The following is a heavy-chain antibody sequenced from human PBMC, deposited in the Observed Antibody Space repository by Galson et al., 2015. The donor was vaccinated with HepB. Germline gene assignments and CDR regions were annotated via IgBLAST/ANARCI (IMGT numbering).Heavy chain of an antibody. CDR3: ARNEGSHYYYGMDV. CDR2: INPNSGGI. D-gene: IGHD3-10*01. V-gene: IGHV1-2*06. CDR1: GYTFSGYY. J-gene: IGHJ6*02. Sequence: SVKVSCKAAGYTFSGYYIHWVRQAPGQGLEWMGRINPNSGGINYAQKFQGRVTMTGDTSIRTVQMELTRLRYDDTAVYYCARNEGSHYYYGMDVWGQGTTVTVSS.